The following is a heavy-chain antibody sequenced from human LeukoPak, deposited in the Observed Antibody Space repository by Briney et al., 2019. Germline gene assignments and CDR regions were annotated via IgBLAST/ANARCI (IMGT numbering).Heavy chain of an antibody. D-gene: IGHD2-2*01. CDR2: IYYSGRT. Sequence: SETLSLTCSVSGGSISSYCWSWIRQPPEKXLEWIGYIYYSGRTNYNPSLKSRVTISVDTSKNQFSLQLSSVTAADTAVYYCARRMSSYWYFDLWGRGTLVTVSS. V-gene: IGHV4-59*08. CDR3: ARRMSSYWYFDL. J-gene: IGHJ2*01. CDR1: GGSISSYC.